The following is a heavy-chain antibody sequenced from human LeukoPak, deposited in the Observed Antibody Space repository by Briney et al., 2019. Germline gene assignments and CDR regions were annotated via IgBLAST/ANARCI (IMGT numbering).Heavy chain of an antibody. Sequence: SETLSLTCTVSGGSISSSSYYWGWIRQPPGKGLEWIGSIYYSGSTYYNPSLKSRVSISVDTSKNQFSLKLSSVTAADTAVYYCARHVSRVTVAGLSDYGMDVWGQGTTVTVSS. CDR1: GGSISSSSYY. V-gene: IGHV4-39*01. D-gene: IGHD6-19*01. CDR3: ARHVSRVTVAGLSDYGMDV. J-gene: IGHJ6*02. CDR2: IYYSGST.